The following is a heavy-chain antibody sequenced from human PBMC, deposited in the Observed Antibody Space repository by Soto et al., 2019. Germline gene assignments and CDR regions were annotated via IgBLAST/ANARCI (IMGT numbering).Heavy chain of an antibody. D-gene: IGHD1-26*01. CDR1: GFTFSNYG. J-gene: IGHJ4*02. V-gene: IGHV3-30*18. CDR3: AKDLGPAWSSGSYLKLFAY. CDR2: ILYDGSNK. Sequence: PGGSLRLSCAASGFTFSNYGMHWVRQAPGKGLEWVAVILYDGSNKYYADSVKGRFTISRDNSKNTLYLQMNSLRAEDTSVYYCAKDLGPAWSSGSYLKLFAYWGQGALVTVSS.